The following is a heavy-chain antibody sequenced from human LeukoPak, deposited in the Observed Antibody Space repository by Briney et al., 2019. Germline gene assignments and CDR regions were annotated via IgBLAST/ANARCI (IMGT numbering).Heavy chain of an antibody. D-gene: IGHD6-19*01. CDR2: IKQDGSEK. CDR3: ARTISSGWYYVDY. V-gene: IGHV3-7*01. CDR1: GFTFSSYS. J-gene: IGHJ4*02. Sequence: GGPLRLSCAASGFTFSSYSMSWVRQAPGKGLEWGANIKQDGSEKYYADSVKGRFTISRDNAKNSLYLQMNSLRAEDTAVYYCARTISSGWYYVDYWGQGTLVTVSS.